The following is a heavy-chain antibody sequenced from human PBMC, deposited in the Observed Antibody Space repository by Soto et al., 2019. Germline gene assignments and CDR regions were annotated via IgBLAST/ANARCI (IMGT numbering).Heavy chain of an antibody. CDR3: AKDKKGLPAFYFDY. J-gene: IGHJ4*02. CDR1: GFTFSSYG. D-gene: IGHD5-12*01. V-gene: IGHV3-30*18. Sequence: GGSLRLSCAASGFTFSSYGMHWVRQAPGKGLEWVAVISYDGSNKYYADSVKGRFTISRDNSKNTLYLQMNSLRAEDTAVYYCAKDKKGLPAFYFDYWGQGNLVTVS. CDR2: ISYDGSNK.